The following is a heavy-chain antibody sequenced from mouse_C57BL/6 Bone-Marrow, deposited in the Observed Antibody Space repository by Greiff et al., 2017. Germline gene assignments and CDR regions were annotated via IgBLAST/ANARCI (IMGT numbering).Heavy chain of an antibody. CDR2: ILPASGST. CDR1: GYTFTGYW. V-gene: IGHV1-9*01. J-gene: IGHJ1*03. D-gene: IGHD1-1*01. Sequence: VQLQQPGAELMKPGASVKLSCKATGYTFTGYWIEWVKQRPGHGLEWIGEILPASGSTNYNAKFKGKATFTADTSSTTAYMQLSSLTTEDSASYYCASWDDGSNYGYWYFDVWGTGTTVTVSA. CDR3: ASWDDGSNYGYWYFDV.